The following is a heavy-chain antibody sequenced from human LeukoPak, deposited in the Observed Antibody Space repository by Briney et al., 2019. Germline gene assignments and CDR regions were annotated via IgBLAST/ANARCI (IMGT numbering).Heavy chain of an antibody. V-gene: IGHV6-1*01. J-gene: IGHJ4*02. D-gene: IGHD6-13*01. CDR1: GDCISSNLVT. CDR2: TYYRSKWYN. Sequence: SQTLSLTCAISGDCISSNLVTWNWIRQSPSRGLEWLGRTYYRSKWYNDYAVSVNSRITINPGISKNQLSLQPNSVTPEDAAVYYCVRLIGNSWLDYWGQGTLVTVSS. CDR3: VRLIGNSWLDY.